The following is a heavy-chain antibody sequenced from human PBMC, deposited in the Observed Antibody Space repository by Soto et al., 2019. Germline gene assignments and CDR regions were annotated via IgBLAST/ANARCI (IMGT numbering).Heavy chain of an antibody. CDR1: GGSISSGGYS. Sequence: SETLSLTCAVSGGSISSGGYSWSWIRQPPGKGLERIGYIYHSGSTYYNPSLKSRVTISVDRSKNQFSLKLSSVTAADTAVYYCSGGSGSFFAFDIWGQGTMVTVSS. J-gene: IGHJ3*02. CDR2: IYHSGST. CDR3: SGGSGSFFAFDI. D-gene: IGHD3-10*01. V-gene: IGHV4-30-2*01.